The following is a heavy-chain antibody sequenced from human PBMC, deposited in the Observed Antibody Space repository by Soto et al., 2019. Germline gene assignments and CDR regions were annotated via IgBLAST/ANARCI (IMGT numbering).Heavy chain of an antibody. CDR3: ASHVVEGNWFDP. CDR1: GYTFTSYY. Sequence: QVQLVQSGAEVKKPGASVKVSCKASGYTFTSYYMHWVRQAPGQGLEWMGIINPSGGSTSYAQKFQSRVTMTRDTSTSTVYMELSSLRSEDTAVYYCASHVVEGNWFDPWGQGTLVTVSS. V-gene: IGHV1-46*01. CDR2: INPSGGST. D-gene: IGHD2-15*01. J-gene: IGHJ5*02.